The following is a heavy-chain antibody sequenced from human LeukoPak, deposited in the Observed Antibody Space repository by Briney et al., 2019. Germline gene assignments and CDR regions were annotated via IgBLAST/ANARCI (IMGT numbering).Heavy chain of an antibody. J-gene: IGHJ3*02. CDR2: INAGNGNT. CDR3: ARIGEIAAAQGAFDI. V-gene: IGHV1-3*01. Sequence: GASVKVSCKASGYTFTGYAMHWVRQAPGQRLEWMGWINAGNGNTKYSQKFQGRVTITRDTSASTAYMELGSLRSEDTAVYYCARIGEIAAAQGAFDIWGQGTMVTVSS. CDR1: GYTFTGYA. D-gene: IGHD6-13*01.